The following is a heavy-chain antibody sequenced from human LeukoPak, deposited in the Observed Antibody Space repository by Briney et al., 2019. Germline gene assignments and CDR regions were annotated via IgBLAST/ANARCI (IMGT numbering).Heavy chain of an antibody. CDR1: GFTFDDYA. V-gene: IGHV3-9*01. CDR3: AKDTSYSSSWYYLDY. D-gene: IGHD6-13*01. Sequence: GGSLRLSCAASGFTFDDYAMHWVRQAPGKGLEWVSGISWNSGSIGYADSVKGRFTISRDNAKNSPYLQMNSLRAEDTALYYCAKDTSYSSSWYYLDYWGQGTLVTVSS. J-gene: IGHJ4*02. CDR2: ISWNSGSI.